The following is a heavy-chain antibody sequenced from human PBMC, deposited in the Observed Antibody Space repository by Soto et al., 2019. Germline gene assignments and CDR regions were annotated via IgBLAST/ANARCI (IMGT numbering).Heavy chain of an antibody. CDR2: ISGSGGST. D-gene: IGHD6-13*01. V-gene: IGHV3-23*01. CDR3: AKAFSWYDY. J-gene: IGHJ4*02. CDR1: GFTFSSYA. Sequence: EVQLLESGGGLIQPGGSLRLSCAASGFTFSSYAMNWVRQAPGKGLEWVSGISGSGGSTYYADSVKGRFTISRDNSKNPLYLQMSSLGAEDTAVYYCAKAFSWYDYWGQGTLVTVSS.